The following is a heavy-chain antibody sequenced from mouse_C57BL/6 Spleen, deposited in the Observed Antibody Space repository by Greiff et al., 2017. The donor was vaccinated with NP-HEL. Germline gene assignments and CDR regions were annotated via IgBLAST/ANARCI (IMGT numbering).Heavy chain of an antibody. V-gene: IGHV1-61*01. CDR3: ARWITGTGDY. CDR2: IYPSDSET. D-gene: IGHD4-1*01. J-gene: IGHJ2*01. Sequence: VQLQQPGAELVRPGSSVKLSCKASGYTFTSYWMDWVKQRPGQGLEWIGNIYPSDSETHYNQKFKDKATLTVDKSSSTAYMQLSSLTSEDSAVYYCARWITGTGDYWGQGTTLTVSS. CDR1: GYTFTSYW.